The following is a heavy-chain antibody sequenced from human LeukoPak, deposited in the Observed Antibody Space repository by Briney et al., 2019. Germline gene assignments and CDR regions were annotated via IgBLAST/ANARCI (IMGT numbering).Heavy chain of an antibody. CDR2: ISGSGGST. CDR3: AKDQIGPQPRDAFDI. Sequence: GGSLRLSRAASGFTFSSYALSWVGQAPGKGLEWVSAISGSGGSTYYADSVKGRFTISRDNSKKRVYMQMNSLRAEDTAVYYCAKDQIGPQPRDAFDIWGQGTMVTVSS. J-gene: IGHJ3*02. V-gene: IGHV3-23*01. CDR1: GFTFSSYA.